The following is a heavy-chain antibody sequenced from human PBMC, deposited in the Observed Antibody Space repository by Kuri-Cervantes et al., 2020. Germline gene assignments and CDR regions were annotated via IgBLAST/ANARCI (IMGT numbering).Heavy chain of an antibody. D-gene: IGHD4-23*01. CDR1: GFTFSSNA. V-gene: IGHV3-23*01. CDR3: AKVRCCGNSFFDY. Sequence: GGSLRLSCAASGFTFSSNAMTWVRQAPGKGLEWVSSISDSGDRTYYADSMKGRFTISRDNSKNTLYLQMNSLRAEDTAVYYCAKVRCCGNSFFDYWGQGTLVTVSS. J-gene: IGHJ4*02. CDR2: ISDSGDRT.